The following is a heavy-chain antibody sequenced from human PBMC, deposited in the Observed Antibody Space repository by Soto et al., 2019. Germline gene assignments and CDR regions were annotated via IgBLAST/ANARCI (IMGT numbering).Heavy chain of an antibody. Sequence: LSLTCTVSGGSISPYYWSWIRQPPGKGLEWIGYVYYSGNTNYNPSLESRVTISVDTSRNRFSLNLTSATAADTAVYYCARKGAAASYAHYYMDVWGRGTAVTVSS. V-gene: IGHV4-59*01. D-gene: IGHD6-13*01. CDR3: ARKGAAASYAHYYMDV. J-gene: IGHJ6*03. CDR1: GGSISPYY. CDR2: VYYSGNT.